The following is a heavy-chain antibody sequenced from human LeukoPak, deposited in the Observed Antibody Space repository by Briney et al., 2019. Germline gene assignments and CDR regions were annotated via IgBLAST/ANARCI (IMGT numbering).Heavy chain of an antibody. CDR2: IYYSGNT. Sequence: SETLSLTCTVSGGSISSSNCYWGWIRQPPGKGLEWIGSIYYSGNTFYNPSLKSRVTISVDTSINHFSLTLTSLTAADTAVYFCSRHEHKALAGDTWGQGTLVTVSS. J-gene: IGHJ5*02. D-gene: IGHD6-19*01. CDR1: GGSISSSNCY. V-gene: IGHV4-39*01. CDR3: SRHEHKALAGDT.